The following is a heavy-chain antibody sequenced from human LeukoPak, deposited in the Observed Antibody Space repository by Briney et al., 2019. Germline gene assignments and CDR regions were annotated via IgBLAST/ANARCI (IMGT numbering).Heavy chain of an antibody. CDR3: TTDRVDRSFDV. CDR2: IDTEDGET. CDR1: GYTFSDYN. V-gene: IGHV1-69-2*01. Sequence: ASVMVSCKASGYTFSDYNIHWVQYAPGKGLEWMGRIDTEDGETIYAERFQGRVTITADTSTNTAYMELTSLRSDDTAVYYCTTDRVDRSFDVWGKGTAVSVSS. D-gene: IGHD3-10*01. J-gene: IGHJ6*04.